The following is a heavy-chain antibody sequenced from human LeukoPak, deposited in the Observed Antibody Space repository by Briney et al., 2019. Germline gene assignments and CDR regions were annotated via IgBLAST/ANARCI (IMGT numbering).Heavy chain of an antibody. CDR3: AREGVYSISWYAY. Sequence: GGSLRLSCAASGFTFSSYAMSWVRQAPGRGLEWVSSISGSGGSTQYADSVQGRFAISRDTSKNTLYLQMNSLRVEDTAVYFCAREGVYSISWYAYWGQGTLVTVSS. V-gene: IGHV3-23*01. CDR1: GFTFSSYA. J-gene: IGHJ4*02. D-gene: IGHD6-13*01. CDR2: ISGSGGST.